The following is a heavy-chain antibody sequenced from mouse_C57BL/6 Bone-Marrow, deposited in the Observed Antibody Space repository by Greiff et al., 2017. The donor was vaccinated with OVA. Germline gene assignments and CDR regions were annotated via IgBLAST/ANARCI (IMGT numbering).Heavy chain of an antibody. V-gene: IGHV5-6*02. D-gene: IGHD2-1*01. CDR1: GFTFSSYG. CDR2: ISSGGSYT. Sequence: EVKLMESGGDLVKPGGSLKLSCAASGFTFSSYGMSWVRQTPDKRLEWVATISSGGSYTYYPDSVKGRFTISRDNAKNTLYLQISSLKSEDTAMYYGARREIYYGNYKGYFDVWGTGTTVTVSS. CDR3: ARREIYYGNYKGYFDV. J-gene: IGHJ1*03.